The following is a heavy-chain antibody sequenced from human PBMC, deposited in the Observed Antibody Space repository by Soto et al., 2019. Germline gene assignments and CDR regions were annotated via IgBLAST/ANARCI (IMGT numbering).Heavy chain of an antibody. CDR1: GFTFDDYA. J-gene: IGHJ6*04. CDR3: AKSGGISGV. CDR2: ISWNSGRI. D-gene: IGHD3-16*01. Sequence: EVQLVESGGGLVQPGRSLRLSCAASGFTFDDYAMQWVRQAPGKGLEWVSGISWNSGRIGYADSVKGRFTISRDNAKNSLYLQMNSLRPEDTALYYCAKSGGISGVWGKGTTVTVSS. V-gene: IGHV3-9*01.